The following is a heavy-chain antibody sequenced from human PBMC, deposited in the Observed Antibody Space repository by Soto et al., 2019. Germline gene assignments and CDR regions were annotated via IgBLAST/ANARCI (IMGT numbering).Heavy chain of an antibody. Sequence: GGSLKLPFAAPGLTLSSYWMTWVRQAPGKGLEWGPNIKQDGSEKYDVDSVKGRFTISRDNAKNSLYLQMNSLRAEDTAVYYCARDGRWVAVAGYRSVYPFDYWGQGTLVTVSS. CDR2: IKQDGSEK. D-gene: IGHD6-19*01. J-gene: IGHJ4*02. V-gene: IGHV3-7*01. CDR3: ARDGRWVAVAGYRSVYPFDY. CDR1: GLTLSSYW.